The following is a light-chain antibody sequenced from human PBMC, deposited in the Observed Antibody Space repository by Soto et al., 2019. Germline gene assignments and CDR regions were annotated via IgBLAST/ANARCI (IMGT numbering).Light chain of an antibody. V-gene: IGKV3-20*01. CDR2: GGS. J-gene: IGKJ1*01. CDR3: QQYSSSRT. Sequence: DIVLTQSPGTLSLSPGERATLYCRASQSVSSNHLAWYQQKPGQAPRLLIYGGSSRATGIPVRFSGSESETNFTLTITSLEPEDFAMYYCQQYSSSRTFGQGTKVEIK. CDR1: QSVSSNH.